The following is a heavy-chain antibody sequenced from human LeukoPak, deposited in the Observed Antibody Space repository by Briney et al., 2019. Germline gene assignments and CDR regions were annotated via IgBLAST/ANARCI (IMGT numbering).Heavy chain of an antibody. CDR3: AASRSEMYGAVGGYYY. CDR1: GFTFSSYD. Sequence: GGSLRLSCAASGFTFSSYDMHWVRQATGKGLEWVSAIGTASDTYYPGSVKGRFTISRDNSKNTLYLQMNSLRAEDTAVYYCAASRSEMYGAVGGYYYWGQGTLVTVSS. D-gene: IGHD3-22*01. J-gene: IGHJ4*02. CDR2: IGTASDT. V-gene: IGHV3-13*01.